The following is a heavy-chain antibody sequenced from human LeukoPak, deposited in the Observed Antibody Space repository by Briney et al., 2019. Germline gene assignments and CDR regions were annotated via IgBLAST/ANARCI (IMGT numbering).Heavy chain of an antibody. D-gene: IGHD2-15*01. CDR2: IDQDGSEK. CDR1: GFTFSNYW. V-gene: IGHV3-7*01. Sequence: GGSLRLSCAASGFTFSNYWMIWVRQAPGKGLEWVANIDQDGSEKFYVDSVKGRFTISRDNAKDSLYLQMNSLRAEDTALYYCARDQGAAGDYWGQGTLVTVSS. J-gene: IGHJ4*02. CDR3: ARDQGAAGDY.